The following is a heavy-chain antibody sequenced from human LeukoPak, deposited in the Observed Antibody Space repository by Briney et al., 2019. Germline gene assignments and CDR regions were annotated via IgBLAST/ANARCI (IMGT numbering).Heavy chain of an antibody. Sequence: GGSLRLSCAASGFTFSSYGMHWVRQAPGKGLEWVAVIWYDGSNKYYADSVKGRFTISRDNSKNTLYLQMNSLRAEDTAVYYCARYPLSYSSNWHYYFDYWGQGTLLTVSS. CDR1: GFTFSSYG. CDR3: ARYPLSYSSNWHYYFDY. D-gene: IGHD6-13*01. J-gene: IGHJ4*02. CDR2: IWYDGSNK. V-gene: IGHV3-33*01.